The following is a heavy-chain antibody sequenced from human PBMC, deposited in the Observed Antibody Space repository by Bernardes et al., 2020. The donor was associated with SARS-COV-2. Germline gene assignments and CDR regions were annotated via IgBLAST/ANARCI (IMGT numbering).Heavy chain of an antibody. J-gene: IGHJ6*03. CDR3: ARGRRFRPYYYYYMHV. V-gene: IGHV4-34*01. CDR1: GGSFSGYY. Sequence: SETLSLTCAVYGGSFSGYYWSWIRQPPGKGLEWIGEINHSGSTNYNPSLKSRVTISVDTSKNQFSLKLGSVTAADTAVYYCARGRRFRPYYYYYMHVWGKGTTVTVSS. D-gene: IGHD3-3*01. CDR2: INHSGST.